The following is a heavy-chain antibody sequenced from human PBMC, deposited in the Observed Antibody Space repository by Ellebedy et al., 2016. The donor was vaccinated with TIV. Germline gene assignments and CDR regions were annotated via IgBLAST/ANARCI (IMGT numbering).Heavy chain of an antibody. Sequence: SETLSLTCAVSGYSISSGSYWGWIRQPPGKGLEWIGSIYHSGSTYYNPSLKRRVSISMDTSRNKFSLKLGSVTAADTAVYYCAAFRNLDGFDIWGQGTMVTVSS. CDR2: IYHSGST. V-gene: IGHV4-38-2*01. D-gene: IGHD2/OR15-2a*01. CDR1: GYSISSGSY. J-gene: IGHJ3*02. CDR3: AAFRNLDGFDI.